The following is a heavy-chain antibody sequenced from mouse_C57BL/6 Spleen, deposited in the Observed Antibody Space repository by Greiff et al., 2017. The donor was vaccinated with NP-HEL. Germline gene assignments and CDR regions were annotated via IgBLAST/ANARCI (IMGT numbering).Heavy chain of an antibody. V-gene: IGHV1-72*01. Sequence: QVQLKQPGAELVKPGASVKLSCKASGYTFTSYWMHWVKQRPGRGLEWIGRIDPNSGGTKYNEKFKSKATLTVDKPSSTAYMQLSSLTSEDSAVYYCASPGYDYAMDYWGQGTSVTVSS. CDR1: GYTFTSYW. CDR3: ASPGYDYAMDY. J-gene: IGHJ4*01. D-gene: IGHD2-2*01. CDR2: IDPNSGGT.